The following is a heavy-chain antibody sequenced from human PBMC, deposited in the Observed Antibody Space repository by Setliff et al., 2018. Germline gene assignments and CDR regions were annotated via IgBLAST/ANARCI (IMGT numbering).Heavy chain of an antibody. Sequence: QPGGSLRLSCAASGFTFSTYEMNWVRQAPGKGLEWVSYISSDGSTVFYADSVKGRFTISRDNAKNSLYLQMNSLRAEDMAVYYCAREKMATNYYYYYMDVWGKGTTVTVSS. CDR2: ISSDGSTV. J-gene: IGHJ6*03. V-gene: IGHV3-48*03. CDR1: GFTFSTYE. CDR3: AREKMATNYYYYYMDV. D-gene: IGHD5-12*01.